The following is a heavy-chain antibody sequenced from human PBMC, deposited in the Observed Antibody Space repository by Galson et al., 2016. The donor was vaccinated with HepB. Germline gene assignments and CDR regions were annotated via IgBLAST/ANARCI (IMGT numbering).Heavy chain of an antibody. CDR3: AGDYGYYGGNIRNWFDT. V-gene: IGHV4-31*03. CDR2: IYYSGTT. D-gene: IGHD4-23*01. Sequence: TLSLTCTVSGASISSGGYYWSWIRQQPGKGLEWIGYIYYSGTTYYNPSLESRLTITVDTSKNQSSLKLSSVTVADTAVYYCAGDYGYYGGNIRNWFDTWGQGTLVTVSS. CDR1: GASISSGGYY. J-gene: IGHJ5*02.